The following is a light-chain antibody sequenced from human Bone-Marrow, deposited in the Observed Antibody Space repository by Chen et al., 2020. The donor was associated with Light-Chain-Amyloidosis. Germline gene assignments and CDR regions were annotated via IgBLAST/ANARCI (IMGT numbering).Light chain of an antibody. CDR1: QDIGAW. Sequence: IRMTQSPSTLSASVVDRVTLTCRASQDIGAWLAWFQHKPGQAPKLLIYKSSNLQTGVPSRFSGSGSGTEFTLSINNLQPDDLATYVCKQDQSYSFTFGQGTKQ. CDR2: KSS. J-gene: IGKJ2*01. CDR3: KQDQSYSFT. V-gene: IGKV1-5*03.